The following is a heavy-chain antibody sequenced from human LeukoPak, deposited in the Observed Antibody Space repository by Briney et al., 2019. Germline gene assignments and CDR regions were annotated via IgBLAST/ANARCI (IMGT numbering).Heavy chain of an antibody. V-gene: IGHV4-34*01. CDR2: INHSGST. Sequence: SETLSLTCAVYGGSFSGYYWSWIRQPPGKGLEWIGEINHSGSTNYNPSLKSRVTISVDTSKNQFSLKLSSVTAADTAVYYCARAQQLASDHQPFDYWGQGTLVTVSP. J-gene: IGHJ4*02. CDR1: GGSFSGYY. CDR3: ARAQQLASDHQPFDY. D-gene: IGHD6-13*01.